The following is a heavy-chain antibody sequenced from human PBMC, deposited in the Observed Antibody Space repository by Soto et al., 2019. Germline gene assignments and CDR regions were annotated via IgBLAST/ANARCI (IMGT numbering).Heavy chain of an antibody. CDR2: INPNSGGT. J-gene: IGHJ5*02. Sequence: ASVKVSCKASGYTFTGYYMHWVRQAPGQGLEWMGWINPNSGGTNYAQKFQGWVTMTRDTSISTAYMELSRLRSDDTAVYYCALTAAGSLDPEKNWFDPWGQGTLVTVSS. CDR1: GYTFTGYY. D-gene: IGHD6-13*01. V-gene: IGHV1-2*04. CDR3: ALTAAGSLDPEKNWFDP.